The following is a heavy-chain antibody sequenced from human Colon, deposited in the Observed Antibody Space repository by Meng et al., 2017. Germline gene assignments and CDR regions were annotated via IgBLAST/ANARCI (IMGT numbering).Heavy chain of an antibody. J-gene: IGHJ4*02. CDR1: GYTLY. V-gene: IGHV1-2*02. CDR3: ARESADGGSFDL. Sequence: QVQLVQSGAEVKQPVASVPVSCKASGYTLYIHWVRLRPGEGLEWMGGINPRTGDTKSAQSFQGRVTMTRDTSTTTFSMDLRSLTTDDSAIYFCARESADGGSFDLWGQGTLVTVSS. D-gene: IGHD2-15*01. CDR2: INPRTGDT.